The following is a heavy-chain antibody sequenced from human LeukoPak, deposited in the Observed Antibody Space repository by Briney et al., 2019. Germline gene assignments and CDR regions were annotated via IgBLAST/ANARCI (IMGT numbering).Heavy chain of an antibody. CDR1: GYTFTSYG. J-gene: IGHJ3*02. Sequence: ASVKVSCKASGYTFTSYGISWVRQAPGQGLEWMGWISAYNGNTNYAQKLQGRVTMTTDTSTSTAYMELRSLRSDDTAVYYCARDRNPNWGSIKAFDIWGQGTMVTVSS. D-gene: IGHD7-27*01. V-gene: IGHV1-18*01. CDR2: ISAYNGNT. CDR3: ARDRNPNWGSIKAFDI.